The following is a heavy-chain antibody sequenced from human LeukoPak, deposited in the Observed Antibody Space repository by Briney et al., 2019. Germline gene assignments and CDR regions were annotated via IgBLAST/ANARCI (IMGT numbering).Heavy chain of an antibody. Sequence: GASVKVSCKASGGTFSSYAISWVRQAPGQGLEWMGRIIPIFGIANYAQKFQGRVTITADKSTSTAYMELSSLRSEDTAMYYCAKGAGGSGSYYPYFWGQGTLVTVSS. J-gene: IGHJ4*02. CDR1: GGTFSSYA. V-gene: IGHV1-69*04. CDR2: IIPIFGIA. CDR3: AKGAGGSGSYYPYF. D-gene: IGHD3-10*01.